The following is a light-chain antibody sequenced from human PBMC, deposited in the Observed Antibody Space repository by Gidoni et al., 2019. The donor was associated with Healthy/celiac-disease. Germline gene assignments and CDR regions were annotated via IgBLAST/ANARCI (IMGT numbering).Light chain of an antibody. CDR1: TGAVTSGYY. CDR3: LLYYGGAQSAV. Sequence: QTVVTQEPSLTVSPGGTVTLTCASSTGAVTSGYYPTWFQQKPGQAPRPLIYSTSNKHSWPPARFSGSLLGGKAALTLSGVQPEDEAGYYCLLYYGGAQSAVFGGGTKLTVL. J-gene: IGLJ2*01. CDR2: STS. V-gene: IGLV7-43*01.